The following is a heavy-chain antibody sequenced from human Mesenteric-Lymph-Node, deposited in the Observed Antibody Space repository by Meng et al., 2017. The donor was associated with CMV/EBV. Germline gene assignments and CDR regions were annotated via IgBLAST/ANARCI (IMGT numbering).Heavy chain of an antibody. V-gene: IGHV3-30*02. CDR1: GFTFSDFD. CDR3: ARGGQEVPLTRRFDY. Sequence: GGSLRLSCAASGFTFSDFDMHWVRQAPGKGLEWVAFIRYDGSNKYYADSMKGRSTISRDNSKNTLYLQMDGLRVEDTAIYFCARGGQEVPLTRRFDYWGQGTLVTVSS. J-gene: IGHJ4*02. D-gene: IGHD2-15*01. CDR2: IRYDGSNK.